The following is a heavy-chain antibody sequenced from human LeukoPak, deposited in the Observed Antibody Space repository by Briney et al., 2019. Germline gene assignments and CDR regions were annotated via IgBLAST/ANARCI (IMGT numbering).Heavy chain of an antibody. CDR3: ARDQFSPVWASYGMGV. J-gene: IGHJ6*02. V-gene: IGHV3-21*01. D-gene: IGHD3-16*01. CDR2: ISSSSSYI. CDR1: GFTFSSYS. Sequence: GGSLRLSCAASGFTFSSYSMNWVRQAPGKGLEWVSSISSSSSYIYYADSVKGRFTISRDNAKNSLYLQMNSLRAEDTAVYYCARDQFSPVWASYGMGVWGQGTTVTVSS.